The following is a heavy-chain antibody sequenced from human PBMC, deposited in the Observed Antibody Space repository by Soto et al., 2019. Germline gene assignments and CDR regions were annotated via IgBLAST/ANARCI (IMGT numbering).Heavy chain of an antibody. CDR1: GFSFSSYA. D-gene: IGHD3-22*01. CDR3: ARVAVVVTYDAFDI. Sequence: PGGSLRLSCAASGFSFSSYAMHWVRQAPGKGLEWVAVISYDGSNKYYADSVKGRFTISRDNSKNTLYLQMNSLRAEDTAVYYCARVAVVVTYDAFDIWGQGTMVTVSS. J-gene: IGHJ3*02. V-gene: IGHV3-30-3*01. CDR2: ISYDGSNK.